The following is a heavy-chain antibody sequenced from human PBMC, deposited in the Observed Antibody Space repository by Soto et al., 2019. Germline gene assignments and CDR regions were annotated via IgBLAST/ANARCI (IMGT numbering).Heavy chain of an antibody. D-gene: IGHD6-6*01. CDR3: VRGSSSYQFEY. CDR2: IYYSGST. V-gene: IGHV4-31*03. CDR1: GGSISSGTYY. J-gene: IGHJ4*02. Sequence: SETLSLTCTVSGGSISSGTYYWSWIRQHPGKGLEWIGYIYYSGSTYYNPSLKSRVSISADTSKNHFSLRLSSVTAADTAVYYCVRGSSSYQFEYWGQGTLVTVSS.